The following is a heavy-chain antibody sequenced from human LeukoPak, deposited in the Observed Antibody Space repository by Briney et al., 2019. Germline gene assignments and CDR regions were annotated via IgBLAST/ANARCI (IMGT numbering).Heavy chain of an antibody. V-gene: IGHV3-74*01. CDR2: INSDGSST. D-gene: IGHD1-26*01. CDR3: ARRGSGEIYYYYGMDV. CDR1: GFTFSSYW. Sequence: GGSLRLSCAASGFTFSSYWMHWVRQAPEKGLVWVSRINSDGSSTSYADSVKGRFTISRDNAKNTLYLQMNSLRAEDTAVYYCARRGSGEIYYYYGMDVWGQGTTVTVSS. J-gene: IGHJ6*02.